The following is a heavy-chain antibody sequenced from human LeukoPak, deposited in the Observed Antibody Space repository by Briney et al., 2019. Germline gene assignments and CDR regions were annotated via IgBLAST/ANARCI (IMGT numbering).Heavy chain of an antibody. V-gene: IGHV3-23*01. CDR1: GFTFSSYA. CDR2: ISGSGGST. D-gene: IGHD1-26*01. CDR3: AKDRTSGSYVDY. Sequence: SGGSLRLSCAASGFTFSSYAMSWVRQAPGKGLEWVSAISGSGGSTYYADSVKGRFTISRDNSKNTLYLQMNSLRAEDTAVYYCAKDRTSGSYVDYWGQGTLVTVSS. J-gene: IGHJ4*02.